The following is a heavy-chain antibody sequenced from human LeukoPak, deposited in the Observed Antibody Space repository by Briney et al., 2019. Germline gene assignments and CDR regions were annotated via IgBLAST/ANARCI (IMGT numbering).Heavy chain of an antibody. D-gene: IGHD3-22*01. CDR3: ATGGVDYYDSNGYYSQFDY. J-gene: IGHJ4*02. CDR2: FDPEDGET. V-gene: IGHV1-24*01. CDR1: GYTLTELS. Sequence: ASVKVSCKVSGYTLTELSIHWVRQAPGKGLEWMGGFDPEDGETIYAQKFQGRVTMTEDTSTDTAYMELSSLRSEDTAVYYCATGGVDYYDSNGYYSQFDYWGQGTLVTVSS.